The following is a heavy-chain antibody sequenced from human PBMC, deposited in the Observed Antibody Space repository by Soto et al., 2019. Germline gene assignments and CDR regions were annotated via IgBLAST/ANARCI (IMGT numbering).Heavy chain of an antibody. CDR2: ISDYNGNT. V-gene: IGHV1-18*01. CDR3: AQESATTHDGFDI. Sequence: QVQVVQSGAEVKKPGASVKVSCKTSGYTFTSYDISWVRQAPGQGLERMGWISDYNGNTNYAQKLKGRVTMTTNRTTSTAYLEMWSLRSDDTAVYYCAQESATTHDGFDIWGQGTMVIVSS. J-gene: IGHJ3*02. D-gene: IGHD4-17*01. CDR1: GYTFTSYD.